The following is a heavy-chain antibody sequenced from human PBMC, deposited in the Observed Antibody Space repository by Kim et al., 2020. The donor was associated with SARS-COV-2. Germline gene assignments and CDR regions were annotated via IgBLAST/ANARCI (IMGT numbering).Heavy chain of an antibody. J-gene: IGHJ6*02. CDR3: AKDPEYYDILTGYRYYYYGMDV. V-gene: IGHV3-23*03. D-gene: IGHD3-9*01. CDR1: GFTFSSYA. Sequence: GGSLRLSCAASGFTFSSYAMSWVRQAPGKGLEWVSVIYSGGSSTYYADSVKGRFTISRDNSKNTLYLQMNSLRAEDTAVYYCAKDPEYYDILTGYRYYYYGMDVWGQGTTVTVSS. CDR2: IYSGGSST.